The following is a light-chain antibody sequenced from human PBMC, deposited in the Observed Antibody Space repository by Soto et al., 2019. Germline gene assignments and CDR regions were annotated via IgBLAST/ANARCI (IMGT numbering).Light chain of an antibody. V-gene: IGLV2-8*01. Sequence: QAVVTQPPSASGSPGQSVTISCTGTSSDVGAFNYVSWYQQQPGKAPKLIIYGVTKRPSGVPDRFSGSRSGFTASLTVSGLQAEDEADYYCSSYAYSRRVFGGGTKLTVL. CDR3: SSYAYSRRV. CDR1: SSDVGAFNY. CDR2: GVT. J-gene: IGLJ2*01.